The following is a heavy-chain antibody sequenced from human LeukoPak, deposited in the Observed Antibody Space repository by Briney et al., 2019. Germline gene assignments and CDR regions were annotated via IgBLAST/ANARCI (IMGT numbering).Heavy chain of an antibody. Sequence: PSETLSLSCTVSGGSVSSGSYFWTWFRQPPGKGLEWIGYIQNSGSSNYNPSLESRVTISVDTSKDQFSLKLSSVTAADTAIYYCATDYSNFYGLDVWGQGTTVTVSS. J-gene: IGHJ6*02. V-gene: IGHV4-61*01. D-gene: IGHD4-11*01. CDR3: ATDYSNFYGLDV. CDR1: GGSVSSGSYF. CDR2: IQNSGSS.